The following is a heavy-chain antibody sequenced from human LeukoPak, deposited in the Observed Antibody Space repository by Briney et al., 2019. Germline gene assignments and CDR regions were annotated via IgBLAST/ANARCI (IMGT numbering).Heavy chain of an antibody. D-gene: IGHD5-12*01. J-gene: IGHJ5*02. Sequence: PGGSLRLSCAASGFPFSSYSMNCVPQAPGKGLEWVSSITSSSSYIYYADSVKGRFTISRDNAKNSLYLQMSRRRDEDTAVYYCARDLQRVATLGFDPWGQGTLVTVSS. CDR2: ITSSSSYI. CDR3: ARDLQRVATLGFDP. V-gene: IGHV3-21*01. CDR1: GFPFSSYS.